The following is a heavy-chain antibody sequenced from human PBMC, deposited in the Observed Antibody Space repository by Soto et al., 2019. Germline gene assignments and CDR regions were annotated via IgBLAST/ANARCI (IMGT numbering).Heavy chain of an antibody. CDR1: GYTFTSYY. V-gene: IGHV1-46*01. J-gene: IGHJ2*01. CDR2: INPSGGST. Sequence: QVQLVQSGAEVKKPGASVKVSCKASGYTFTSYYMHWVRQAPGQGLEWMGIINPSGGSTSYAQKFQGRVTMTRDTSTSTVYMELSSLRSEDTAVHYCARSSLRNWYFDLWGRGTLVTVSS. CDR3: ARSSLRNWYFDL.